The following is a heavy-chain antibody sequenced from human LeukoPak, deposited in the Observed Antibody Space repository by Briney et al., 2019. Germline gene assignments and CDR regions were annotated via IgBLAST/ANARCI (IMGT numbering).Heavy chain of an antibody. CDR2: IIPIFGTA. Sequence: SVKVSCKASGYTFTSYDISWVRQAPGQGLEWMGGIIPIFGTANYAQKFQGSVTTTADESTSTAYMELGSLRSEDTAVYYCARDPEYSSSIDWFDPWGQGTLVTVSS. CDR1: GYTFTSYD. D-gene: IGHD6-6*01. CDR3: ARDPEYSSSIDWFDP. V-gene: IGHV1-69*13. J-gene: IGHJ5*02.